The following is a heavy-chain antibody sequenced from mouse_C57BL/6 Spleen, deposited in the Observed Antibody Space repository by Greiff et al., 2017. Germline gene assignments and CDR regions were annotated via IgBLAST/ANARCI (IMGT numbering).Heavy chain of an antibody. CDR3: ARGTYYYGSSPYYYAMDY. D-gene: IGHD1-1*01. CDR1: GFTFTDYY. V-gene: IGHV7-3*01. Sequence: EVHLVESGGGLVQPGGSLSLSCAASGFTFTDYYMSWVRQPPGKALEWLGFIRNKANGYTTEYSASVKGRFTISRDNSQSILYLQMNALRAEDSATYYCARGTYYYGSSPYYYAMDYWGQGTSVTVSS. CDR2: IRNKANGYTT. J-gene: IGHJ4*01.